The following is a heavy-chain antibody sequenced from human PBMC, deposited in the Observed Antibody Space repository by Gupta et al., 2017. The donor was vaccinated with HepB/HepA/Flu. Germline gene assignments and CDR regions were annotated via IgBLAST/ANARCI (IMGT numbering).Heavy chain of an antibody. V-gene: IGHV3-48*03. J-gene: IGHJ4*02. CDR2: ISSSGSTI. D-gene: IGHD4-17*01. Sequence: EVQLVESGGGLVQPGGSLRLSCAASGFTFSSYEMNWVRQAPGKGLEWVSYISSSGSTIYYADSVKGRFTISRDNAKNSLYLQMNSLRAEDTAVYYCASLSWDATVTTKPFDYWGQGTLVTVSS. CDR3: ASLSWDATVTTKPFDY. CDR1: GFTFSSYE.